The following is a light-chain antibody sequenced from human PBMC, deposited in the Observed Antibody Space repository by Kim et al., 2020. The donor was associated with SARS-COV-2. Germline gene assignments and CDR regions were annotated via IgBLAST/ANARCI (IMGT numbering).Light chain of an antibody. CDR3: GTWDTSLTTGV. J-gene: IGLJ3*02. CDR2: DNN. Sequence: GTKVAISSSGSRSDIGNNYVTWYQQLPGTAPKPLIYDNNKRPSEIPDRFSGSKSGTSATLGITGLQPGDEADYYCGTWDTSLTTGVFGGGTQLTVL. CDR1: RSDIGNNY. V-gene: IGLV1-51*01.